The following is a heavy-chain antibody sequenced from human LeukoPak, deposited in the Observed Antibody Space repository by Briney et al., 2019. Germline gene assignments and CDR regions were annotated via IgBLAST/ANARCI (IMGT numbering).Heavy chain of an antibody. Sequence: ASVKVSCKASGCTFTSYYMHWVRQAPGQGLEWMGIINPSGGDTLYAQNFQGRVTMTRDTSTSTVYMELSSLRSDDTAVYYCARGRHVLMVTVQFDYWGQGALVTVSS. CDR2: INPSGGDT. J-gene: IGHJ4*02. V-gene: IGHV1-46*01. CDR3: ARGRHVLMVTVQFDY. CDR1: GCTFTSYY. D-gene: IGHD2-21*02.